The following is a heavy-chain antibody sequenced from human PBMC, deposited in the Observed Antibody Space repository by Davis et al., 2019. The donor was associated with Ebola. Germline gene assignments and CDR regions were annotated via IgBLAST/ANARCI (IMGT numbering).Heavy chain of an antibody. CDR1: GGSFSYYY. D-gene: IGHD1-26*01. CDR3: AVGNSGSYFGAFDI. CDR2: INHSGST. V-gene: IGHV4-34*01. J-gene: IGHJ3*02. Sequence: MPSETLSLTCAVYGGSFSYYYWSWIRQPPGKGLEWIGEINHSGSTNYNPSLKSRVTISVDTSKKQFSLKLNSVTAADTAVYYCAVGNSGSYFGAFDIWGQGTMVTVSS.